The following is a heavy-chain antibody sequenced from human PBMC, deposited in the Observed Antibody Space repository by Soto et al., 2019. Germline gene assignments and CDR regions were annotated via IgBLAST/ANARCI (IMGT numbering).Heavy chain of an antibody. CDR2: ISGSGAST. D-gene: IGHD2-2*01. Sequence: EVQLLESGGGLVQPGGSLRLSCAASGFTFSNYALSWVRQAPGKGLEWVSAISGSGASTYYADSVKGRFTISRDNSKNTLYLQMNSLRAEETTIYYCASGGYCSSTSCYGGMDVWGQGTTVTVSS. V-gene: IGHV3-23*01. CDR3: ASGGYCSSTSCYGGMDV. CDR1: GFTFSNYA. J-gene: IGHJ6*02.